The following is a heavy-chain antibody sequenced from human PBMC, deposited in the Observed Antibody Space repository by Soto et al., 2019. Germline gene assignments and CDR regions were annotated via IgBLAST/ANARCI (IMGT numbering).Heavy chain of an antibody. V-gene: IGHV4-34*01. J-gene: IGHJ3*02. D-gene: IGHD2-21*01. Sequence: QVQLQQCGAGLLKPSETLSLTCAVYGGSFSGYYWSWIRQPPGKGLEWIGEINHSGSTNYNPSLKSRVTISVDTSKNQFSLKLSSVTAADTAVYYCARTSFCGGDCYGDALDIWGQGTMVTVSS. CDR2: INHSGST. CDR1: GGSFSGYY. CDR3: ARTSFCGGDCYGDALDI.